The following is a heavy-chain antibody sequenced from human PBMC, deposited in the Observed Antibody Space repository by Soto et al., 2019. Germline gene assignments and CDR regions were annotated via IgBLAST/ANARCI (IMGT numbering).Heavy chain of an antibody. CDR2: IKQDGSEK. J-gene: IGHJ4*01. CDR3: AREQWRGFDY. V-gene: IGHV3-7*01. D-gene: IGHD6-19*01. Sequence: EVQLVESGGGLVQPGGSLRLSCAASGFTFSSYWMSWVRQAPGKGLEWVANIKQDGSEKYYVDSVKGRFTISRDNAKNSLYLQMNSLRAADTSVYYCAREQWRGFDYWGHGTLVTFAS. CDR1: GFTFSSYW.